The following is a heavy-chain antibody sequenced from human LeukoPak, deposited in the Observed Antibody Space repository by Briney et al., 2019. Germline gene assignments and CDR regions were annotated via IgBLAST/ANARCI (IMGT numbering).Heavy chain of an antibody. D-gene: IGHD6-19*01. CDR3: AKDDALYSSGWYVRGDFDY. Sequence: GGSLRLSCAASGFNFNDAAMTWVRQAPGKGLEWDSLIASSGRNTYYTDSVRGRFTISRDNSKNTLSLQMNSLRAEDTAVYYCAKDDALYSSGWYVRGDFDYWGQGTLVTVSS. CDR2: IASSGRNT. CDR1: GFNFNDAA. V-gene: IGHV3-23*01. J-gene: IGHJ4*02.